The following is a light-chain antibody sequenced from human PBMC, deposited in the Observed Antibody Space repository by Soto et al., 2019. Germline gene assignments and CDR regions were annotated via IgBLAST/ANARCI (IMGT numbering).Light chain of an antibody. Sequence: DIQMTQSPSSLSASVGDRVTITCRASQSISSYLNWYLQKPGKAPKLLIYAASNLQSGVPSRFSGSGSGTDFTLTISSLQPEDFATYFCQQSYSTPPWTFGQGTKGDIK. J-gene: IGKJ1*01. CDR3: QQSYSTPPWT. CDR1: QSISSY. CDR2: AAS. V-gene: IGKV1-39*01.